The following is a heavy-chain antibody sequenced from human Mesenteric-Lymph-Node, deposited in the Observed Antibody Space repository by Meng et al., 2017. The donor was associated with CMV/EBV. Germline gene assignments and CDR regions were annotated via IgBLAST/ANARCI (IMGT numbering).Heavy chain of an antibody. CDR3: ARLGGSGGSWIDS. Sequence: GESLKISCKGSGYTFTNYWIGWVRQMPGKGLEWMGTIYPGDSDTRYSPSFQGQVTISADKSATTAYLQWRSLQASDTAIYYCARLGGSGGSWIDSWGQGTLVTVS. D-gene: IGHD2-15*01. V-gene: IGHV5-51*01. J-gene: IGHJ4*02. CDR1: GYTFTNYW. CDR2: IYPGDSDT.